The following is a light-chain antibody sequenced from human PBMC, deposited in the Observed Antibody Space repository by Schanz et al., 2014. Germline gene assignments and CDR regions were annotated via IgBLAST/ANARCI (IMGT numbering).Light chain of an antibody. V-gene: IGLV2-14*03. J-gene: IGLJ3*02. CDR1: SSDVGGYNY. CDR3: ATWDDSLNVWV. CDR2: DVS. Sequence: QSALTQPASVSGSPGQSITLSCTGTSSDVGGYNYVSWYQHHPGKAPKLMIYDVSNRPSGVSNRFSGSKSGNTASLTISGLQAEDEADYYCATWDDSLNVWVFGGGTKLTVL.